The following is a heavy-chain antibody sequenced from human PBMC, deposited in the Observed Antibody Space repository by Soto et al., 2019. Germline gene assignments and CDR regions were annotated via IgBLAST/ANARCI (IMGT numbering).Heavy chain of an antibody. J-gene: IGHJ4*02. CDR2: IWYDGSNK. D-gene: IGHD6-13*01. CDR1: GFTFSSYD. Sequence: GGSLRLSCATSGFTFSSYDMHWVRQAPGKGLEWGAVIWYDGSNKYYADSVKGRFTISRDNSKNTLYLQMNSLRAEDTAVYYCASGDRAAATLWYWGQGTLVTVSS. V-gene: IGHV3-33*01. CDR3: ASGDRAAATLWY.